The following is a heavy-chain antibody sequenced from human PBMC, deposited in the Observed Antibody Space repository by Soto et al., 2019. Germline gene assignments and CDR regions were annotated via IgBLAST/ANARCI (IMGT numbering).Heavy chain of an antibody. J-gene: IGHJ3*02. CDR1: GYTFTSYG. Sequence: QVQLVQSGAEVKKPGASVKVSCKASGYTFTSYGISWVRQAPGQGLEWMGWISAYNGNTNYAQKLQGRVTMTTDTSTSTAYMELRSLRSDDTAVYYCAREGEVEMATIWGIDAFDIWGQGTMVTVSS. D-gene: IGHD3-16*01. CDR3: AREGEVEMATIWGIDAFDI. CDR2: ISAYNGNT. V-gene: IGHV1-18*01.